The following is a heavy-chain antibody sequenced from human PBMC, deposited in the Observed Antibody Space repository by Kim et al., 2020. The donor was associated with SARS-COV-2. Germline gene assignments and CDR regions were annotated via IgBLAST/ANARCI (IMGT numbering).Heavy chain of an antibody. CDR1: GGSISSSNW. J-gene: IGHJ4*02. V-gene: IGHV4-4*02. Sequence: SETLSLTCAVSGGSISSSNWWSWVRQPPGKGLEWIGEIYHSGSTNYNPSLKSRVTISVDKSKNQFSLKLSSVTAADTAVYYCARLHEGGADVHDYWGQGTLVTGSS. CDR3: ARLHEGGADVHDY. CDR2: IYHSGST. D-gene: IGHD3-10*01.